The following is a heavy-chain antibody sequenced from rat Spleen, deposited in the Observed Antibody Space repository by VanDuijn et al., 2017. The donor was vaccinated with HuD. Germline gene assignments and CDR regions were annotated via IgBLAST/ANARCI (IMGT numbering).Heavy chain of an antibody. Sequence: EVQLVESGGGLVQPGRSLKLSCAASGFTFSDYNMAWVRQAPKKGLEWVATISYDGSSTYYRDSVKGRFTISRDNAKSTLYLQMDSLRSEDTATYYCARLYSGYWYFDFWGPGTMVTVSS. CDR2: ISYDGSST. J-gene: IGHJ1*01. V-gene: IGHV5-7*01. CDR1: GFTFSDYN. CDR3: ARLYSGYWYFDF. D-gene: IGHD1-1*01.